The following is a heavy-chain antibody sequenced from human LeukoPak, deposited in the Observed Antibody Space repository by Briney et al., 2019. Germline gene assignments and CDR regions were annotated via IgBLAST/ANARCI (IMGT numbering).Heavy chain of an antibody. V-gene: IGHV3-11*05. J-gene: IGHJ4*02. CDR1: GFPFSDYY. CDR2: ISSSGRYT. D-gene: IGHD3-10*01. Sequence: GGSLRLSCAASGFPFSDYYMSWIRQAPGKGLEWLSYISSSGRYTHYADSVKGRFTISRDNAKNSLYLQMNSLRVEHTAVFYCARDGGSGSSFDYWGQGTLVTVSS. CDR3: ARDGGSGSSFDY.